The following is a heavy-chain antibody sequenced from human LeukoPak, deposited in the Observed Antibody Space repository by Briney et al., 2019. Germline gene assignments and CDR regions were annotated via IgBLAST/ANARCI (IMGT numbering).Heavy chain of an antibody. CDR2: IYHSGST. CDR3: ARSAREDAFDI. J-gene: IGHJ3*02. CDR1: GGSISSGGYS. D-gene: IGHD5-24*01. Sequence: SETLSLTCAVSGGSISSGGYSWSWIRQPPGKGLEWIGYIYHSGSTYYNPSLKSRVTISVDRSKNQFSLKLSSVTAADMAVYYCARSAREDAFDIWGQGTMVTVSS. V-gene: IGHV4-30-2*01.